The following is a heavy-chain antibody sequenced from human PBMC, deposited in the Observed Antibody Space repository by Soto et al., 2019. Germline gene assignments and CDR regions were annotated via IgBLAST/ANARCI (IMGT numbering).Heavy chain of an antibody. CDR2: ISGSGGST. D-gene: IGHD6-13*01. J-gene: IGHJ4*02. V-gene: IGHV3-23*01. Sequence: GGSLRLSCAASGFTFSSYAMSWVRQAPGKGLEWVSAISGSGGSTYYADSVKGRFTISRDNSKNTLYLQMNSLRAEDTAVYYCAKDPGSRIAAAAPGDYWGQGTLVTVSS. CDR1: GFTFSSYA. CDR3: AKDPGSRIAAAAPGDY.